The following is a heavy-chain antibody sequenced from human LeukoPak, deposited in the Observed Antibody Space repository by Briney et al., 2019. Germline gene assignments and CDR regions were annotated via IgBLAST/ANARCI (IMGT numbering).Heavy chain of an antibody. V-gene: IGHV4-4*07. J-gene: IGHJ4*02. CDR3: AREVRGGGYGLISYFDY. D-gene: IGHD5-12*01. Sequence: SETLSLTCTVSGGSISSYYWSWIRQPAGKGLEWIGRIYTSGSTNYNPSLKSRVTISVDTSKNQFSLKLSSVTAADTAVYYCAREVRGGGYGLISYFDYWGQGTLVTVSS. CDR2: IYTSGST. CDR1: GGSISSYY.